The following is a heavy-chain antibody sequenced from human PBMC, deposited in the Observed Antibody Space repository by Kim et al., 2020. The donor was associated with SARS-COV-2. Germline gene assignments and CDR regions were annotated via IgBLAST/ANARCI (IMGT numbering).Heavy chain of an antibody. CDR2: IYYSGST. V-gene: IGHV4-30-4*01. J-gene: IGHJ3*02. D-gene: IGHD3-22*01. CDR1: GGSISSGDYY. Sequence: SETLSLTCTVSGGSISSGDYYWSWIRQPPGKGLEWIGYIYYSGSTYYNPSLKSRVTISVDTSKNQFSLKLSSVTAADTAVYYCARATISLITMIVVVIHAFDIWGQGTMVTVSS. CDR3: ARATISLITMIVVVIHAFDI.